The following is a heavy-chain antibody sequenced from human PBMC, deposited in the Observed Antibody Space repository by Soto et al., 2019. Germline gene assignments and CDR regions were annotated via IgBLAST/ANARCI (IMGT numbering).Heavy chain of an antibody. D-gene: IGHD6-19*01. CDR1: GDTFTSYD. V-gene: IGHV1-8*01. CDR3: ARDGSRGSIELLTYYYYYMDV. J-gene: IGHJ6*03. CDR2: MSPNSGNT. Sequence: ASVKVSCKASGDTFTSYDSNWVRQATGQGLEWMGWMSPNSGNTGYAQKFQGRVTMTTDTSTSTAYMELRSLRSDDTAVYYCARDGSRGSIELLTYYYYYMDVSGKRTTLTVSS.